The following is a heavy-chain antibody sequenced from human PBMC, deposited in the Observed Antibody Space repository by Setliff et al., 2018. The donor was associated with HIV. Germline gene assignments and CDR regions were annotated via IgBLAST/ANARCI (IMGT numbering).Heavy chain of an antibody. D-gene: IGHD6-19*01. J-gene: IGHJ4*02. Sequence: GVSLRLSCAASGFICSDYAMTWVRQAPGKGLEWVSGISGSGANPYNADFVERRFTVSRDNSKNTLYLQLNSLRAEDTGVYYCAKKGPKGQWLVDLYFDSWGQGTLGTGAS. CDR2: ISGSGANP. CDR3: AKKGPKGQWLVDLYFDS. CDR1: GFICSDYA. V-gene: IGHV3-23*01.